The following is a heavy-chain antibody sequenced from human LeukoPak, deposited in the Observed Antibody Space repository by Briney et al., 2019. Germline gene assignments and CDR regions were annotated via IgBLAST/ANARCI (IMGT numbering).Heavy chain of an antibody. J-gene: IGHJ6*02. CDR2: ISAYNGDT. Sequence: ASVKVSCKASGYTFSNYDITWVRQAPGQGLEWLGWISAYNGDTNYAQKLQGRVTMTTDTSTGTAYMELRSLRSDDTAVYYCASTAMVRGAPSGYYYGMDVWGQGTTVTVSS. V-gene: IGHV1-18*01. D-gene: IGHD3-10*01. CDR1: GYTFSNYD. CDR3: ASTAMVRGAPSGYYYGMDV.